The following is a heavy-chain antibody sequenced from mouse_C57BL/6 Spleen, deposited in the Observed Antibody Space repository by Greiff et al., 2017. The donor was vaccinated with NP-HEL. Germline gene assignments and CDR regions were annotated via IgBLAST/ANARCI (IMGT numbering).Heavy chain of an antibody. Sequence: EVKLMESGAELVRPGSSVKMSCKTSGYTFTSYGINWVKQRPGQGLEWIGYIYIGNGYTEYNEKFKGKATLTSDTSSSTAYMQLSSLTSEDSAIYFCARSAPRYSNYSLWFAYWGQGTLVTVSA. CDR2: IYIGNGYT. D-gene: IGHD2-5*01. CDR3: ARSAPRYSNYSLWFAY. J-gene: IGHJ3*01. V-gene: IGHV1-58*01. CDR1: GYTFTSYG.